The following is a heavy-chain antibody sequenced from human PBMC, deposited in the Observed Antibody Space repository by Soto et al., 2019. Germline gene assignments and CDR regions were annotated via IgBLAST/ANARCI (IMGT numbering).Heavy chain of an antibody. CDR1: GFAFNNYG. D-gene: IGHD3-22*01. V-gene: IGHV3-21*01. Sequence: PGGSLRLSCTVSGFAFNNYGINWVRQAPGKGLEWVSSISKSDYTYYSDSVKGRFAISRDNAKSSVSLQMNTLRVEDTAVYYCAREDSIIIPCVSDFWGQGTLVTVYS. J-gene: IGHJ4*02. CDR3: AREDSIIIPCVSDF. CDR2: ISKSDYT.